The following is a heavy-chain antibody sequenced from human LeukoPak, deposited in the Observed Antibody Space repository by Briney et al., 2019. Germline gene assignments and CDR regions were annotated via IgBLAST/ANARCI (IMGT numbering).Heavy chain of an antibody. CDR1: GFTFNDYY. CDR2: INIGGTNT. J-gene: IGHJ5*02. CDR3: ATDGAGFNT. Sequence: PGGSLRLSCAASGFTFNDYYMSWIRQAPGKGLEWLSYINIGGTNTHYADSVKGRFTISRDNAKKSLYLEMNNLRAEDTAVYYCATDGAGFNTWGQGVLVTVSS. V-gene: IGHV3-11*01.